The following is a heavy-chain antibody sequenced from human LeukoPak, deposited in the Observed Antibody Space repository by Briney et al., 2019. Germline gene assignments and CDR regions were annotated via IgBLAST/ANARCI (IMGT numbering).Heavy chain of an antibody. CDR2: ISGSGGST. CDR1: GFSFSSHT. V-gene: IGHV3-23*01. D-gene: IGHD4-17*01. J-gene: IGHJ4*02. Sequence: GGALRLSCVASGFSFSSHTMSWVRQDTGKRLEWVSAISGSGGSTYYPDSVKGRFTISRDNSKNTLYLQINSLRAEDTAVYYCAKDHASVTSDYFDYWGQGALVTVSS. CDR3: AKDHASVTSDYFDY.